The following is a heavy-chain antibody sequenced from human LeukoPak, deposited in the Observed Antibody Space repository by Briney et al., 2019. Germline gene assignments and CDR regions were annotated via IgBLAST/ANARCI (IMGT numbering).Heavy chain of an antibody. CDR1: GGSISSGGYY. V-gene: IGHV4-30-2*01. CDR3: ARGYSNYGDAFDI. Sequence: SQTLSLTCTVSGGSISSGGYYWSWIRQPPGKGLEWIGYIYHSGSTYYNPSLKSRVTISVDRSKNQFSLKLSSVTAADTAVYYCARGYSNYGDAFDIWGQGTMVTVSS. CDR2: IYHSGST. J-gene: IGHJ3*02. D-gene: IGHD4-11*01.